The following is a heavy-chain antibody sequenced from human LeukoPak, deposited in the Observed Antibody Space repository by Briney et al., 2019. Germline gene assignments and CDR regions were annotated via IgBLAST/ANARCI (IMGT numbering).Heavy chain of an antibody. Sequence: SETLSLTCTVSGGSISSGGYYWSWIRQHPGKGLEWIGYIYYSGSTYYNPSLKSRATISVDTSKNQFSLRLSSVTAADTAVYHCARGRPPHYGMDVWGQGTTVTVSS. CDR3: ARGRPPHYGMDV. CDR1: GGSISSGGYY. J-gene: IGHJ6*02. CDR2: IYYSGST. V-gene: IGHV4-61*08.